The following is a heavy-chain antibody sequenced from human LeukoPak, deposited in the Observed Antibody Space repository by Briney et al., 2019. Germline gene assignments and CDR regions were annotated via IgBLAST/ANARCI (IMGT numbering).Heavy chain of an antibody. D-gene: IGHD6-13*01. Sequence: PGGSLRLSCAASGFTFSSYAMHWVRQAPGKGLEYVSAISSNGGSTYYANSVKGRFTISRGNSKNTLYLQMGSLRAEDMAVYYCARTDSSSWYNYYYYGMDVWGQGTTVTVSS. CDR3: ARTDSSSWYNYYYYGMDV. CDR1: GFTFSSYA. CDR2: ISSNGGST. J-gene: IGHJ6*02. V-gene: IGHV3-64*01.